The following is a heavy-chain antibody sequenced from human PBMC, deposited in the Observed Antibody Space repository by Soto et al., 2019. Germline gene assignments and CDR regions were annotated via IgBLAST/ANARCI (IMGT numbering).Heavy chain of an antibody. V-gene: IGHV3-21*01. CDR1: GFTFSNYN. Sequence: PGGSLRLSCPASGFTFSNYNINWVRQAPGKGLEWVSSISSSSSYIYYADSVKGRFTISRDNAKNSLYLQMNSLRAEDTAVYYCARGSVATRPRWFDPLGQGTLVTVSS. D-gene: IGHD6-6*01. CDR3: ARGSVATRPRWFDP. CDR2: ISSSSSYI. J-gene: IGHJ5*02.